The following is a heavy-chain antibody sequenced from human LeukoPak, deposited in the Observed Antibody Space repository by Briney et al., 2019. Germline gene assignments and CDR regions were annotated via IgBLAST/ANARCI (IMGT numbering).Heavy chain of an antibody. CDR2: ISASGGTT. CDR3: AKFGEGITIFGVNRLDYFDY. J-gene: IGHJ4*02. CDR1: GFSFGNYA. D-gene: IGHD3-3*01. Sequence: GGSLRLSCATSGFSFGNYAMNWVRQAPGKGLEWVSGISASGGTTYYADSVKGRFTISRDNSKNTLYLQMNSLRAEDTAVYYCAKFGEGITIFGVNRLDYFDYWGQGTLVTVSS. V-gene: IGHV3-23*01.